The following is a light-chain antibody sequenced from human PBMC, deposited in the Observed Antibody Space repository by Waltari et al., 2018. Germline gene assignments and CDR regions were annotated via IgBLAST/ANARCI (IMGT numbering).Light chain of an antibody. Sequence: EIVLTPSPGTLSFSLGGRATVSCRASQSVSRALAWYQQKPGQAPRLLIYGASTRATGIPDRFSGSGSGTDFSLTISRLEPDDFAVYYCQHYLRLPVTFGQGTTVEI. V-gene: IGKV3-20*01. CDR2: GAS. CDR1: QSVSRA. J-gene: IGKJ1*01. CDR3: QHYLRLPVT.